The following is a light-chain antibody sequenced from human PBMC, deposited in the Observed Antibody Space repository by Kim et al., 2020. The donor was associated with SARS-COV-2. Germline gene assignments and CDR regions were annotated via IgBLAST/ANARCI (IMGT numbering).Light chain of an antibody. V-gene: IGLV1-47*01. J-gene: IGLJ2*01. Sequence: GKRFTISCSGSSSNIGSNYVAWYQQLPGTAPRLLIYENNQRPSGVPDRFSGSKSGTSASLAISGLRSEDEADYYCAAWDDSLSGKVFGGGTQLTVL. CDR3: AAWDDSLSGKV. CDR1: SSNIGSNY. CDR2: ENN.